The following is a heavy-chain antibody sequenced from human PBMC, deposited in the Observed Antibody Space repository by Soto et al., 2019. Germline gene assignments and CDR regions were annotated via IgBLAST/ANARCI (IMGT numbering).Heavy chain of an antibody. D-gene: IGHD6-13*01. CDR1: GYSFTSYW. V-gene: IGHV5-10-1*01. CDR2: IDPSDSYT. J-gene: IGHJ4*02. Sequence: GESLKISCKGSGYSFTSYWISWVRQMPGKGLEWMGRIDPSDSYTNYSPSFQGHVTISADKSISTAYLQWSSLKASDTAMYYCARLGPYSSSWTLFDYWGQGTLVTVS. CDR3: ARLGPYSSSWTLFDY.